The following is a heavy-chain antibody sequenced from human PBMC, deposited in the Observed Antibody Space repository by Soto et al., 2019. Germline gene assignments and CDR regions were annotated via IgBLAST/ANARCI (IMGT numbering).Heavy chain of an antibody. CDR2: IIPILGIA. V-gene: IGHV1-69*02. CDR3: ARARGTTSHTRGLDRAGYYYYYYMDV. D-gene: IGHD1-26*01. CDR1: GGTFSSYT. J-gene: IGHJ6*03. Sequence: GASVKVSCKASGGTFSSYTISWVRQAPGQGLEWMGRIIPILGIANYAQKFQGRVTITADKSTSTAYMELSSLRSEDTAVYYCARARGTTSHTRGLDRAGYYYYYYMDVWGKGTTVTVSS.